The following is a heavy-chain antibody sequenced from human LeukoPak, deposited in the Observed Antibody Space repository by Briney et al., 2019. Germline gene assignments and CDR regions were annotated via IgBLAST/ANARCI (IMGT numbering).Heavy chain of an antibody. D-gene: IGHD2-2*01. CDR3: ARATDIVVVPAATQYGMDV. CDR1: GGSFSGYY. CDR2: INHRGST. J-gene: IGHJ6*02. V-gene: IGHV4-34*01. Sequence: SETLSLTCAVYGGSFSGYYWSWIRQPPGRGLEWIGEINHRGSTNYNPSLKSRVTISVDTSKNQFSLKLSSVTAADTAVYYCARATDIVVVPAATQYGMDVWGQGTTVTVSS.